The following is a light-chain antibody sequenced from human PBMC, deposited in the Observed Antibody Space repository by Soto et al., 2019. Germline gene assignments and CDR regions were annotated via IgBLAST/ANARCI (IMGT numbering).Light chain of an antibody. V-gene: IGKV3-15*01. CDR1: QSVSGS. Sequence: ELGMPQSPATLSVSPGDTATLSCRASQSVSGSLAWYQQKPGQPPRLLIYGSSTRATGVPARFSGSGSGTEFTLTISSLQSEDFAVYYCQQYNNWLIPFGQGARLEIK. CDR2: GSS. J-gene: IGKJ5*01. CDR3: QQYNNWLIP.